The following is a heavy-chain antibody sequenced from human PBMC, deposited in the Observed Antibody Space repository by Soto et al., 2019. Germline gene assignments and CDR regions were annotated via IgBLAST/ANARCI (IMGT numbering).Heavy chain of an antibody. CDR3: ARSGSRSIAAAGTIFYFDY. CDR2: IGTAGDT. Sequence: GGSLRLSCAASGFTFSSYDMHWVRQATGKGLEWVSAIGTAGDTYYPGSVKGRFTISRENAKNSLYLQMNSLRAGDTAVYYCARSGSRSIAAAGTIFYFDYWGQGTLVTVSS. D-gene: IGHD6-13*01. CDR1: GFTFSSYD. J-gene: IGHJ4*02. V-gene: IGHV3-13*01.